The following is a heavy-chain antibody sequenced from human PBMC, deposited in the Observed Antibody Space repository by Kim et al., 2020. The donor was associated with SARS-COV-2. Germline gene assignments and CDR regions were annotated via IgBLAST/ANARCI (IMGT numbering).Heavy chain of an antibody. CDR3: AKDMWGSSSLAFDY. V-gene: IGHV3-9*01. D-gene: IGHD6-13*01. J-gene: IGHJ4*02. Sequence: ADSVKGRFTISRDNAKNTLYLQMNSLRAEDTAVYYCAKDMWGSSSLAFDYGGRGTLIGVAA.